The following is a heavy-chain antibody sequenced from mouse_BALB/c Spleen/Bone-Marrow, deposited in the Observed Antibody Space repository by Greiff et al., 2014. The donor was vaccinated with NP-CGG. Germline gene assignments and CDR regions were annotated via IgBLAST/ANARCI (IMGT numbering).Heavy chain of an antibody. CDR2: INPSSGYN. Sequence: VQLQQSAAELARPGASVKMSCKASGYSFTSYTMHWVKQRPGQGLEWIGYINPSSGYNEYNQKFKDKTTLTADKSSSTAYMRLSSLTSEDSAVYYCARPYGNYVYYWGQGTTLTVSS. J-gene: IGHJ2*01. CDR3: ARPYGNYVYY. CDR1: GYSFTSYT. D-gene: IGHD2-10*02. V-gene: IGHV1-4*02.